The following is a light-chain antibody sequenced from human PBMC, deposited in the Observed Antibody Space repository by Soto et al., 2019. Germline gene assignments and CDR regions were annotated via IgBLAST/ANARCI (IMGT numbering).Light chain of an antibody. J-gene: IGKJ4*01. V-gene: IGKV2-28*01. Sequence: DIVLTQSPLSLPVTPGEPASISCRASQSLLQSNGYNYLAWFLQKPGQSPQLLIYLASTRASGVTDRFSGSVSCTDFTLKISRVEAEDAGVYYCMQALHTPRTFGGGTKVEI. CDR3: MQALHTPRT. CDR2: LAS. CDR1: QSLLQSNGYNY.